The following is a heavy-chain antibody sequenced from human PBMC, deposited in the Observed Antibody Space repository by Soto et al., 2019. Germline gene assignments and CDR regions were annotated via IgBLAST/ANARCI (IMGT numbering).Heavy chain of an antibody. CDR1: GFPFTRYS. Sequence: GGSLRLSCAASGFPFTRYSMNWVRQAPGKGLEWVSSISITTNYIYYGDSMKGRFTISRDNAKNSLYLEMNSLRAEETAVYYCARESEDRTSNFDYWGQGTLVTVSS. CDR3: ARESEDRTSNFDY. V-gene: IGHV3-21*06. CDR2: ISITTNYI. J-gene: IGHJ4*01.